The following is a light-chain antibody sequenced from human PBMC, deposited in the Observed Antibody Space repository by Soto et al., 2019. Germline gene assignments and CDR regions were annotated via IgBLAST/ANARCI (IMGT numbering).Light chain of an antibody. CDR1: RSNIGSNS. V-gene: IGLV1-44*01. CDR3: AAWDDSLNAL. CDR2: IND. J-gene: IGLJ1*01. Sequence: QSVLTQPPSVSGTPGQRVIISCSGSRSNIGSNSVNWYQQLPGTAPKLLIYINDQRPSGVPDRFSGSKSGTSAFLAISGLQSEDEADYYCAAWDDSLNALFGTGTKITVL.